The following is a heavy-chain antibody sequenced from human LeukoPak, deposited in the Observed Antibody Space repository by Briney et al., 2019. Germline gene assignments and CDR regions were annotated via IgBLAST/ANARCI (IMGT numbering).Heavy chain of an antibody. CDR3: ARRRRVVVSGAFDI. CDR1: GGSISSSSYY. J-gene: IGHJ3*02. CDR2: IYTSGST. V-gene: IGHV4-61*02. Sequence: SETLSLTCTVSGGSISSSSYYWSWIRQPAGKGLEWIGRIYTSGSTNYNPSLKSRVTISVDTSKNQFSLKLTSVTAADTAVYYCARRRRVVVSGAFDIWGQGTMVTVSS. D-gene: IGHD3-22*01.